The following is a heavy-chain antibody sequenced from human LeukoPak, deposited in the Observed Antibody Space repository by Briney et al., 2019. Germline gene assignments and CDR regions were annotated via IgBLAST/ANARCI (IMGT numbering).Heavy chain of an antibody. D-gene: IGHD2-2*01. Sequence: ASVKVSCKASGYTFTSYGISWVRQSPGQGLEWMGWISAYNGNTNYAQKLQGRVTMTTDTSTSTAYMELRSLRSDDTAVYYCARVISSEYQLLSYGMDVWGQGTTVTVSS. V-gene: IGHV1-18*01. CDR2: ISAYNGNT. CDR3: ARVISSEYQLLSYGMDV. CDR1: GYTFTSYG. J-gene: IGHJ6*02.